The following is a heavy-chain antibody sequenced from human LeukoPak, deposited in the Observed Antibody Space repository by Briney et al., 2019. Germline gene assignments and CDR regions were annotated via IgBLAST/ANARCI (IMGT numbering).Heavy chain of an antibody. CDR1: GGTFSSYN. D-gene: IGHD6-19*01. V-gene: IGHV1-69*08. J-gene: IGHJ4*02. CDR2: IIPMQGTP. Sequence: ASVKVSCKASGGTFSSYNFIWVRQAPGQGLEWMGGIIPMQGTPNYAQKFQDRVTISANKSTTTVYMALSSLRYEDTAMYYCARESVAGGFEYWGQGTLVTVSS. CDR3: ARESVAGGFEY.